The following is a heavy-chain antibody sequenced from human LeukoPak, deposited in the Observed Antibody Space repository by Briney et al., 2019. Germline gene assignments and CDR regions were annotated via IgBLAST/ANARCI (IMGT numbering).Heavy chain of an antibody. J-gene: IGHJ6*03. CDR1: GGSISSSSYY. Sequence: PSETLSLTCTVSGGSISSSSYYWGWIRQPPGKGLEWIGSIYYSGSTYYNPSLKSRVTISVDTSKNQFSLKLSSVTAADTAVYYCARVYGLGSYYNGYYYYYMDVWGKGTTVTISS. CDR3: ARVYGLGSYYNGYYYYYMDV. V-gene: IGHV4-39*01. D-gene: IGHD3-10*01. CDR2: IYYSGST.